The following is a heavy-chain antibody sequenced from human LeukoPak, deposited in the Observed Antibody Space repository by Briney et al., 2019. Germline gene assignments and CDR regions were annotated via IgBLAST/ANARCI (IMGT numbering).Heavy chain of an antibody. D-gene: IGHD3-10*01. CDR3: ARADQLLWFGEFGY. J-gene: IGHJ4*02. CDR2: IYSGGST. V-gene: IGHV3-66*01. CDR1: GFTVSSNY. Sequence: GGSLRLSCAASGFTVSSNYMSWVRQAPGKGLEGVSVIYSGGSTYYADSVKGRFTISRDNSKNTLYLQMNSLRAEDTAVYYCARADQLLWFGEFGYWGQGTLVTVSS.